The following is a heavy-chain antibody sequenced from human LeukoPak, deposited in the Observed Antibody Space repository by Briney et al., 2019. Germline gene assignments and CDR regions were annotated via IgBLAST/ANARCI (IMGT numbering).Heavy chain of an antibody. CDR3: ASQYSGTNPFDF. J-gene: IGHJ4*02. D-gene: IGHD1-26*01. Sequence: GGSLRLSCAASGFTVSSNYMTWVRQAPGKGLEWVSVIYSGGSTYYADSVKGRFTISRDNSKNTLYLQMSNLRAEDTAVYYCASQYSGTNPFDFWGQGTLVTVSS. CDR1: GFTVSSNY. CDR2: IYSGGST. V-gene: IGHV3-53*01.